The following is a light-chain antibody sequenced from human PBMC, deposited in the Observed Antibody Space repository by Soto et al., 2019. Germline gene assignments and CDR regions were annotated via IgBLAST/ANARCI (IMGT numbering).Light chain of an antibody. V-gene: IGKV1-5*01. CDR2: DAS. J-gene: IGKJ4*01. Sequence: DIQMTQSPSTLSASIGDRVTVTCRASESIRTWLAWYQHKPGKAPKFLIYDASSLESGVPSRFSGSGSGTDFTLTISSLQSEDFAVYYCQHYNSWPLTFGGGTKVDIK. CDR1: ESIRTW. CDR3: QHYNSWPLT.